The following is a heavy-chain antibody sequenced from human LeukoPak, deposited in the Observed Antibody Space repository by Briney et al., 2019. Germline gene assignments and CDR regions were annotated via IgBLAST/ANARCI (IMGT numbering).Heavy chain of an antibody. CDR1: GFTFSSYS. J-gene: IGHJ4*02. D-gene: IGHD1-26*01. Sequence: GGSLRLSCAASGFTFSSYSMNWVRQAPGKGLEWVSSISSSSSYIYYADSVEGRFTISRDNAKNSLYLQMNSLRAEDTAVYYCASTPLRGSLYYFDYWGQGTLVTVSS. CDR2: ISSSSSYI. CDR3: ASTPLRGSLYYFDY. V-gene: IGHV3-21*01.